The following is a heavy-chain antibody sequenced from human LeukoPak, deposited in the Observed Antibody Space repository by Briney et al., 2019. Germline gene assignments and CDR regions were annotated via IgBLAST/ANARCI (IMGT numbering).Heavy chain of an antibody. V-gene: IGHV3-7*01. CDR2: IKQDGSEK. Sequence: GGSLRLSCAASGFTFSSYWMSWIRQAPGKGLEWVANIKQDGSEKYYVDSVKGRFTISRDNAKNSLYLQMNSLRAEDTAVYHCARPFGSSYRYTLDYWGQGTLVTVSS. CDR3: ARPFGSSYRYTLDY. J-gene: IGHJ4*02. CDR1: GFTFSSYW. D-gene: IGHD3-16*02.